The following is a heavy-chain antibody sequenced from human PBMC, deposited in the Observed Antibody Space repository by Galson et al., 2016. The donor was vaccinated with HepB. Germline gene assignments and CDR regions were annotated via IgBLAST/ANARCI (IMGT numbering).Heavy chain of an antibody. CDR1: GLSLSTSGVG. V-gene: IGHV2-5*02. D-gene: IGHD3-10*01. CDR2: IYWDDDK. Sequence: PALVKPTQTLTLTCTFSGLSLSTSGVGVGWIRQPPGKALEWLALIYWDDDKRYSPSLKSRLTITKDTSKNQVVLTMTNVDPVDTATYFCAHSPIYYGSGTYYNYFDYWGQGTLVTVSS. J-gene: IGHJ4*02. CDR3: AHSPIYYGSGTYYNYFDY.